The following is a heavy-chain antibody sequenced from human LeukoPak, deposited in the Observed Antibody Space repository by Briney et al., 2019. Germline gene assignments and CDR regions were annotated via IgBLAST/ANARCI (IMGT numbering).Heavy chain of an antibody. CDR1: GFSFNNYW. Sequence: GGSLRLSCAASGFSFNNYWMHWVRQAPGKGLEWVAVISYDGSNKYYADSVKGRFTISRDNSKNTLYLQMNSLRAEDTAVYYCARELLWFGELSWYFDLWGRGTLVTVSS. J-gene: IGHJ2*01. CDR2: ISYDGSNK. CDR3: ARELLWFGELSWYFDL. D-gene: IGHD3-10*01. V-gene: IGHV3-30*03.